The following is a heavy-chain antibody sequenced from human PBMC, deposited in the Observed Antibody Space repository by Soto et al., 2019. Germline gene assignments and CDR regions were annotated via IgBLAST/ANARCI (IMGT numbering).Heavy chain of an antibody. CDR3: ARRWGEGRVDY. CDR2: IYHSGST. D-gene: IGHD3-10*01. V-gene: IGHV4-4*02. CDR1: GGSISSSNW. J-gene: IGHJ4*02. Sequence: QVQLQESGPGLVKPSGTLSLTCAVSGGSISSSNWWSWVRQPPGKGLQWIGEIYHSGSTNYIPSLNSPVTKSVDKSRNQFSLKLSSVTAADTAVYYCARRWGEGRVDYWGQGTLVTVSS.